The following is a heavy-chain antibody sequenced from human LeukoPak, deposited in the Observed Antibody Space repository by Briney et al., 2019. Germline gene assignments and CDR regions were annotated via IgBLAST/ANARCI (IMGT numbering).Heavy chain of an antibody. CDR1: GFTFSSYA. Sequence: PGGSLRLSCAASGFTFSSYAMSWVRQAPGKGLEWVSAISGSGGSTYYADSVKGRFTISRDNSKNTLYLQMNSLRAEDTAVYYCAKVSGSTTNYCSSTSCYPANGDYYYYMDVWGKGTTVTISS. CDR2: ISGSGGST. D-gene: IGHD2-2*01. J-gene: IGHJ6*03. CDR3: AKVSGSTTNYCSSTSCYPANGDYYYYMDV. V-gene: IGHV3-23*01.